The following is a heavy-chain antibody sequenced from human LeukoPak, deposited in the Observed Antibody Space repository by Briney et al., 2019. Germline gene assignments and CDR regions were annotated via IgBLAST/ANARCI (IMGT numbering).Heavy chain of an antibody. CDR2: INPNSGGT. J-gene: IGHJ4*02. CDR3: ARGGRMWELLRIPFDY. CDR1: VYTFTGYY. D-gene: IGHD1-26*01. V-gene: IGHV1-2*02. Sequence: ASVQVSCKASVYTFTGYYMHWVRQAPGQGLEWVGWINPNSGGTNYAQKFQGRVTMTRDTSISTAYMELSRLRADDAAVYYCARGGRMWELLRIPFDYWGQGTLVTVSS.